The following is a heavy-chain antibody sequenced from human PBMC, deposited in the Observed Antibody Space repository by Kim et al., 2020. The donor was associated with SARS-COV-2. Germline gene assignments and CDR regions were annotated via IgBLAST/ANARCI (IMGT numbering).Heavy chain of an antibody. V-gene: IGHV3-33*06. CDR1: GFTFSSYG. CDR2: IWYDGSNK. CDR3: AKDVASRTTVTTGFDY. Sequence: GGSLRLSCAASGFTFSSYGMHWVRQAPGKGLEWVAVIWYDGSNKYYADSVKGRFTISRDNSKNTLYLQMNSLRAEDTAVYYCAKDVASRTTVTTGFDYWGQGNLVTVSS. J-gene: IGHJ4*02. D-gene: IGHD4-17*01.